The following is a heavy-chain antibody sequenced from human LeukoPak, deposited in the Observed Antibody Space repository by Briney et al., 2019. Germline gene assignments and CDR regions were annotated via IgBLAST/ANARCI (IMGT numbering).Heavy chain of an antibody. D-gene: IGHD1-20*01. CDR1: GYTFTGYY. Sequence: ASVKVSCKASGYTFTGYYMYWVRQAPGQGLEWMGWINPNSGGTNYAQKFQGWVTMTRDTSISTAYMELSRLRSDDTAVYYCARALYNWNPLVFDYWGQGTLVTVSS. V-gene: IGHV1-2*04. CDR2: INPNSGGT. CDR3: ARALYNWNPLVFDY. J-gene: IGHJ4*02.